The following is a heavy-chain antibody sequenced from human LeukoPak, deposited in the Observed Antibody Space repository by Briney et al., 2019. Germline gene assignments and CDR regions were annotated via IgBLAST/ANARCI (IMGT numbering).Heavy chain of an antibody. Sequence: GRSLRLSCAASGFTVSSYGMDWVRQAPGKGLEWVAVIWYDGSNKYYADSVKGRFTISRDNSKNTLYLQMNSLRAEDTAVYYCAKEYSSSWPVGIDYWGQGTLVTVSS. CDR2: IWYDGSNK. D-gene: IGHD6-13*01. CDR1: GFTVSSYG. V-gene: IGHV3-33*06. CDR3: AKEYSSSWPVGIDY. J-gene: IGHJ4*02.